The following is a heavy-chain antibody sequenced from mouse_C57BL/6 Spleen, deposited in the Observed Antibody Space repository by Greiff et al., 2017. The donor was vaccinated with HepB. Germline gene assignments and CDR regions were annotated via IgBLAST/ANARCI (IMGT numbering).Heavy chain of an antibody. J-gene: IGHJ2*01. CDR3: ARRNLGYYGSSSPYYFDY. V-gene: IGHV5-9*01. CDR1: GFTFSSYT. D-gene: IGHD1-1*01. Sequence: EVQGVESGGGLVKPGGSLKLSCAASGFTFSSYTMSWVRQTPEKRLEWVATISGGGGNTYYPDSVKGRFTISRDNAKNTLYLQMSSLRSEDTALYYCARRNLGYYGSSSPYYFDYWGQGTTLTVSS. CDR2: ISGGGGNT.